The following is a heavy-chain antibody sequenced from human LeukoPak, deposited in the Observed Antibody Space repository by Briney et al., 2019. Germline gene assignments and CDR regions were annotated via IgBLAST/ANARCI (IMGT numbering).Heavy chain of an antibody. CDR2: ITSSSSYI. CDR3: ARASGYYSDGMDV. D-gene: IGHD5-12*01. Sequence: PGGSLRLSCAASGFTFSTYNMNWVRQAPGKGLEWVSSITSSSSYIYYTDSLKGRFTISRDDAKNSLYLQMSSLRAEDTAVYYCARASGYYSDGMDVWGRGTTVTVSS. J-gene: IGHJ6*02. V-gene: IGHV3-21*01. CDR1: GFTFSTYN.